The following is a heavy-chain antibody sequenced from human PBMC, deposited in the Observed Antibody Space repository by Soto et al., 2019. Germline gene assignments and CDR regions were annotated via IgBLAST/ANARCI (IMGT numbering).Heavy chain of an antibody. CDR3: SRRRKADSYYFYMDV. CDR2: IRSKAFAETT. D-gene: IGHD6-13*01. J-gene: IGHJ6*03. CDR1: GFTFGDYA. V-gene: IGHV3-49*03. Sequence: FLRLSFRTAGFTFGDYAQRRLSQAPGKGLEWVGFIRSKAFAETTQYAASVKGRFTISRDDSKSIAYLQMNSLKTEDTAVYYCSRRRKADSYYFYMDVWGKGT.